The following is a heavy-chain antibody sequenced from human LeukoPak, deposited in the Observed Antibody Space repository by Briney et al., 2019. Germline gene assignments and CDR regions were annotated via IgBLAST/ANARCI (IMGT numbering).Heavy chain of an antibody. Sequence: SETLSLTCTVSGGSISSYYWSWIRQPPGKGLEWIGYIYYSGSTNYNPSLKSRVTISVDTSKNQFSLKLSSVTAADTAVYYCARGSNYYYYGMDVWGQGTTVTASS. CDR1: GGSISSYY. CDR3: ARGSNYYYYGMDV. J-gene: IGHJ6*02. D-gene: IGHD6-6*01. V-gene: IGHV4-59*12. CDR2: IYYSGST.